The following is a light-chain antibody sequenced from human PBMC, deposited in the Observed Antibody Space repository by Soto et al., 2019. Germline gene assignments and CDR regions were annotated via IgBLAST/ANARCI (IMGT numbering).Light chain of an antibody. CDR3: QRYHNCPSQYT. Sequence: EIVMTQSPASLSVSPGDGATLSCRANQTVASNLAWYQQKPGQGPRLLIHGASTRAAGVPARFSGSGSGTDSNFTISSLQSEDVAVSYCQRYHNCPSQYTFGQGTKLQIK. CDR2: GAS. J-gene: IGKJ2*01. V-gene: IGKV3-15*01. CDR1: QTVASN.